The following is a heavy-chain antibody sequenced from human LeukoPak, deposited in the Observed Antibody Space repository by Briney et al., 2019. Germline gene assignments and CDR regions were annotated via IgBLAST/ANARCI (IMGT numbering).Heavy chain of an antibody. V-gene: IGHV3-23*01. CDR1: GFTFRRFA. CDR2: ISGSGTST. D-gene: IGHD6-6*01. Sequence: PGGSLRLSCAASGFTFRRFAMSWVRQAPGKGLEWVSAISGSGTSTYYADSVRGRFTVSRDNSKNTLYLQMDSLRAEDTAVYYCAIEMGQQLVLPDAFDIWGQGTMVTVSS. J-gene: IGHJ3*02. CDR3: AIEMGQQLVLPDAFDI.